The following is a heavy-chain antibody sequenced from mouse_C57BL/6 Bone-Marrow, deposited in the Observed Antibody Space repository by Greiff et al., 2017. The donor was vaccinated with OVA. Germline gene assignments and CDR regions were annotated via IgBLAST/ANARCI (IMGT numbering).Heavy chain of an antibody. V-gene: IGHV5-6*01. Sequence: VQLKESGGDLVKPGGSLKLSCAASGFTFSSYGMSWVRQTPDKRLEWVATISSGGSYTYYPDSVKGRFNISRDNAKNTLYLQMSSLKSEDTAMYYCARQGDYDVLAYWGQGTLVTVSA. CDR3: ARQGDYDVLAY. CDR1: GFTFSSYG. J-gene: IGHJ3*01. CDR2: ISSGGSYT. D-gene: IGHD2-4*01.